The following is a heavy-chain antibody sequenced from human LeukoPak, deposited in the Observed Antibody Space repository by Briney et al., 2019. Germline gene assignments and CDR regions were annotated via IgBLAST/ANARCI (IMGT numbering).Heavy chain of an antibody. Sequence: GMSLRLSCAASGVTLSPYGMHWVRQAPGKGLEWVAVISYEGGTQHYADSVKGRFIISRDNPRNTLYLQMNIMRTEDTAVYYCAKEGTPQVSTWYDLWGQGTQVIVSS. V-gene: IGHV3-30*18. D-gene: IGHD3-10*01. CDR2: ISYEGGTQ. J-gene: IGHJ5*02. CDR1: GVTLSPYG. CDR3: AKEGTPQVSTWYDL.